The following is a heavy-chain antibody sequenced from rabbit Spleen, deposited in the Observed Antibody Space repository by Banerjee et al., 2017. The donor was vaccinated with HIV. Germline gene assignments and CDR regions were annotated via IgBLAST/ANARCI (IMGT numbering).Heavy chain of an antibody. CDR3: ARGSAAMTMVITGYYFGW. J-gene: IGHJ4*01. V-gene: IGHV1S40*01. CDR1: GFDLSSYYY. D-gene: IGHD2-1*01. CDR2: MYTSSGST. Sequence: QSLEESGGGLVKPEGSLTLTCKVSGFDLSSYYYMCWVRQAPGKGLEWIACMYTSSGSTYYASWVNGRFTISKTSSTTVTLQMTSLTAADTATYFCARGSAAMTMVITGYYFGWWGPGTLVTVS.